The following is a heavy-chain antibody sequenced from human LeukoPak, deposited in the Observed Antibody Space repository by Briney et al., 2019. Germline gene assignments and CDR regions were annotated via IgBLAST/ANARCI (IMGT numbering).Heavy chain of an antibody. V-gene: IGHV3-48*03. CDR3: ARVLGDDRDI. J-gene: IGHJ3*02. D-gene: IGHD2-21*02. Sequence: PGGSLRLSCAASGFTFSSYEMNWVRHAPGKGLEWVSYISSSGSTIYYADSVKGRFTISRDNAKNSLYLQMNSLRAEDTAVYYCARVLGDDRDIWGQGTMLTVSS. CDR2: ISSSGSTI. CDR1: GFTFSSYE.